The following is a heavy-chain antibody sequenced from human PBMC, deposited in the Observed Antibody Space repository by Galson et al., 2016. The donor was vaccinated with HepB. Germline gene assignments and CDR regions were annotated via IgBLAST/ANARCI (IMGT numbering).Heavy chain of an antibody. V-gene: IGHV4-34*01. J-gene: IGHJ6*02. D-gene: IGHD3-10*01. CDR2: INHNDNT. Sequence: LSLTCGFYGGFFSGYYWNWIRQSPGKGLEWIGEINHNDNTNYNPSLKSRVTISVDTSKNQFSLKLSSVTAADTAVYYCARGSGSGAYDYYYHGLDVWGRGTTVTVSS. CDR3: ARGSGSGAYDYYYHGLDV. CDR1: GGFFSGYY.